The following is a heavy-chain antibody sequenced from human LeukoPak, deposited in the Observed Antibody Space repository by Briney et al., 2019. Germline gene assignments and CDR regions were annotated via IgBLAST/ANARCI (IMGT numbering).Heavy chain of an antibody. CDR1: GGTFSSYA. J-gene: IGHJ4*02. CDR3: ARGYSYGPDYFDY. D-gene: IGHD5-18*01. Sequence: SVKVSCKASGGTFSSYAISWVRQAPGQGPEWMGRIIPILGIANYAQKFQGRVTITADKSTSTAYMELSSLRSEDTAVYYCARGYSYGPDYFDYWGQGTLVTVSS. V-gene: IGHV1-69*04. CDR2: IIPILGIA.